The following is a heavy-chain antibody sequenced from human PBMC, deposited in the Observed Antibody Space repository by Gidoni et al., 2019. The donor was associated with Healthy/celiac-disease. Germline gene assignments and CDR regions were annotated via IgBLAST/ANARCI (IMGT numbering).Heavy chain of an antibody. CDR1: GFPFSSYA. CDR3: ARGSPWDVTSHYFDY. J-gene: IGHJ4*02. D-gene: IGHD4-4*01. V-gene: IGHV3-30-3*01. Sequence: QVQLVESGGGVVKPGRSLRLSCAASGFPFSSYAMHWVRQAPGKGLEWVAVISYDGSNKYYADSVKGRFTISRDNSKNTLYLQMNSLRAEDTAVYYCARGSPWDVTSHYFDYWGQGTLVTVSS. CDR2: ISYDGSNK.